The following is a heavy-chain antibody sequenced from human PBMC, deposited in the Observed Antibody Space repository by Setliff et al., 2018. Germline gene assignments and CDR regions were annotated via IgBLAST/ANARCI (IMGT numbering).Heavy chain of an antibody. V-gene: IGHV4-59*01. CDR3: ARDSALHSYHYDSSGYLDY. CDR1: GGSISTCY. Sequence: SETLSLTCTVSGGSISTCYWSWIRQTPVKGLEWIGYVYYSGTTNYNPLFKSRVTISVDRPKNQFSLKLSSVTAADTGVYYCARDSALHSYHYDSSGYLDYWGQGALVTVSS. J-gene: IGHJ4*02. D-gene: IGHD3-22*01. CDR2: VYYSGTT.